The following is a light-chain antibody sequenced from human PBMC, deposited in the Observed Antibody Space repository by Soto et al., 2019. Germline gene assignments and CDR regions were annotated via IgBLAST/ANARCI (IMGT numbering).Light chain of an antibody. J-gene: IGKJ3*01. V-gene: IGKV3-15*01. Sequence: EIVMTQSPATLSVSPGERATLSCRASQSVNRHLAWYRQKLGQAPRLLIYGASTRATGIPARFSGSGSGTEFTLTISSLQSEDFAVYYCQQYDGWPTFGPGTKVDIK. CDR3: QQYDGWPT. CDR2: GAS. CDR1: QSVNRH.